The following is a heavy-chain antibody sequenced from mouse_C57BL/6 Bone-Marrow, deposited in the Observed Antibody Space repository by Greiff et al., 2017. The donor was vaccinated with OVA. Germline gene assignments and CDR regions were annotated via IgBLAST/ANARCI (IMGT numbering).Heavy chain of an antibody. Sequence: VQLKESGGGLVQPGGSLSLSCAASGFTFTDYYMSWVRQPPGKALEWLGFIRNKANGYTTEYSASVKGRFTISRDNSQSILYLQMNALRAEDSATYYWARGHYGNYTGFAYWGQGTLVTVSA. D-gene: IGHD2-1*01. CDR1: GFTFTDYY. V-gene: IGHV7-3*01. CDR3: ARGHYGNYTGFAY. CDR2: IRNKANGYTT. J-gene: IGHJ3*01.